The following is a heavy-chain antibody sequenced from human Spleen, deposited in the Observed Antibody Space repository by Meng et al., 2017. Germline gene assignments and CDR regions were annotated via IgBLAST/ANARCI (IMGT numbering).Heavy chain of an antibody. V-gene: IGHV3-23*01. J-gene: IGHJ4*02. D-gene: IGHD3-22*01. Sequence: GESLKISCEVSGFVFANYAMTWVRQAPGKGLEWVSTITGWGGNSYYADSVKGRFSSSRDNSKNTLYLQMNRLRAEDTAVYYCAKDQDVYYDSSTDYWGQGTLVTVSS. CDR1: GFVFANYA. CDR3: AKDQDVYYDSSTDY. CDR2: ITGWGGNS.